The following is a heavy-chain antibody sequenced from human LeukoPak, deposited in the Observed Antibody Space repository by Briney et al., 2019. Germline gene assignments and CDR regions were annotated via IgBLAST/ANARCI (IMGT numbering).Heavy chain of an antibody. J-gene: IGHJ4*02. D-gene: IGHD3-16*01. Sequence: PGRSLRLSCAASGFTFSSYWMLWVRQAPGQGLAWVSRTHSDGYSTTYADSVKGRFIISRDNAKNTLYLQMNSLRAEDTAVYYCAREWGAAFDYWGQGTLVTVSS. CDR3: AREWGAAFDY. V-gene: IGHV3-74*01. CDR1: GFTFSSYW. CDR2: THSDGYST.